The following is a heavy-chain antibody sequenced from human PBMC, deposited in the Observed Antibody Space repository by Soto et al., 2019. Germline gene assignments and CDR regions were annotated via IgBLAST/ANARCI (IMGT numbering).Heavy chain of an antibody. V-gene: IGHV3-23*01. CDR2: ISVSGVNT. CDR3: AKRWTSSGPGHFDF. D-gene: IGHD6-19*01. J-gene: IGHJ4*02. CDR1: GCTFSSYA. Sequence: PGGSLRLSCAASGCTFSSYAMSWVRQAPGKGLEWVSLISVSGVNTYYADSVKGRFTISRDDSKNTLYLQMNSLRAEDTAVYYCAKRWTSSGPGHFDFWGQGTLVTVSS.